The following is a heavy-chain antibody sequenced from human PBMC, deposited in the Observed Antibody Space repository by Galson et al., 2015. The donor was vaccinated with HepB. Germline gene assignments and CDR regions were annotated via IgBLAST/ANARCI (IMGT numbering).Heavy chain of an antibody. CDR2: ISYDGSNK. CDR3: ARDLVGYCSSTSCHSHGMDV. J-gene: IGHJ6*02. V-gene: IGHV3-30-3*01. CDR1: GFTFSSYA. D-gene: IGHD2-2*01. Sequence: SLRLSCAASGFTFSSYAMHWVRQAPGKGLEWVAVISYDGSNKYYADSVKGRFTISRDNSKNTLYLQMNSLRAEDTAVYYCARDLVGYCSSTSCHSHGMDVWGQGTTVTVSS.